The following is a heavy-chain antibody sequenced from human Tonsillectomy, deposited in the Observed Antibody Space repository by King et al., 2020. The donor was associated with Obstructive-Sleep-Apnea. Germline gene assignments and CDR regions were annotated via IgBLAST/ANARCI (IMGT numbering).Heavy chain of an antibody. D-gene: IGHD3-22*01. Sequence: QLQESGPGLVKPSQTLSLTCTVSGGSISSGDDYWSWIRQPPGKVLEWIGDNYYSVSTDYNPSLNSRVTISVDTSKNQFSLKLSSVTAADTAVYYCARDPNYYDSSGYSDYWGQGTLVTVSS. J-gene: IGHJ4*02. V-gene: IGHV4-30-4*01. CDR1: GGSISSGDDY. CDR3: ARDPNYYDSSGYSDY. CDR2: NYYSVST.